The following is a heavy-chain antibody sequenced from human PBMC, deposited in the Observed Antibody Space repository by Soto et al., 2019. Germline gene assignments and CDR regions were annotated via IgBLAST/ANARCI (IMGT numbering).Heavy chain of an antibody. CDR1: GGTFSSYA. V-gene: IGHV1-69*01. CDR2: IIPIFGTA. D-gene: IGHD5-18*01. J-gene: IGHJ6*02. CDR3: ARVAQLWFPSGYYYGMDV. Sequence: QVQLVQSGAEVKKPGSSVKVSCKASGGTFSSYAISWVRQAPGQGLEWMGGIIPIFGTANYAQKFQGRVTITADESTTTAYMELSRLRSEDTAVYYCARVAQLWFPSGYYYGMDVWGQGTTVTVSS.